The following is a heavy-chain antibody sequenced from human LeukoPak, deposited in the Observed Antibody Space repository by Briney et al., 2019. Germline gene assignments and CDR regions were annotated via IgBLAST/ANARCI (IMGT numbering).Heavy chain of an antibody. CDR3: AREAIYPDY. D-gene: IGHD2-2*02. CDR2: IYYSGST. J-gene: IGHJ4*02. V-gene: IGHV4-61*01. CDR1: GGSVSSGSYY. Sequence: PPETLSLTCTVSGGSVSSGSYYWSWIRQPPGKGLEWIGYIYYSGSTNYNPSLKSRVTISVDTSKNQFSLKLSSVTAADTAVYYCAREAIYPDYWGQGTLVTVSS.